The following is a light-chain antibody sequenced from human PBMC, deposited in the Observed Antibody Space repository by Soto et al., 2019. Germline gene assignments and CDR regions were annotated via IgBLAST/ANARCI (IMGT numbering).Light chain of an antibody. CDR2: CVS. V-gene: IGKV3-20*01. J-gene: IGKJ1*01. Sequence: EIVLTQSQDTLSLSPGERATLSCRASQRVSSNYLAWFQQRPGQPPRLIIYCVSTRATGTPDRFSASRSGTDFSLTINRLESEDFAVYYCQQYGGSPWTFGQGTKLEIK. CDR3: QQYGGSPWT. CDR1: QRVSSNY.